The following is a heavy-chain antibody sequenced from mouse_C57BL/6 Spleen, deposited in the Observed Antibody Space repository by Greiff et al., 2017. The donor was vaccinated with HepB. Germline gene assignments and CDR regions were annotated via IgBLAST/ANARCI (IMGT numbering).Heavy chain of an antibody. Sequence: EVKLMESGPELVKPGASVKISCKASGYSFTDYNMNWVKQSNGKSLEWIGVINPNYGTTSYNQKFKGKATLTVDQSSSTAYMQLNSLTSEDSAVYYCARSSLLLRVFDYWGQGTTLTVSS. J-gene: IGHJ2*01. V-gene: IGHV1-39*01. D-gene: IGHD1-1*01. CDR3: ARSSLLLRVFDY. CDR1: GYSFTDYN. CDR2: INPNYGTT.